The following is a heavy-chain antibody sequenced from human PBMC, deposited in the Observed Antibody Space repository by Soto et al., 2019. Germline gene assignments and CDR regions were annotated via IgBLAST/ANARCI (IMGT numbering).Heavy chain of an antibody. J-gene: IGHJ6*02. Sequence: PGGSLRLSCAASGFTFSDYYMSWIRQAPGKGLEWVSYISSSGSTIYYADSVKGRFTISRDNAKNSLYLQMNSLRAEDTAVYYCASDRSSGWDQGYGMDVWGQGTTVTVSS. CDR1: GFTFSDYY. CDR2: ISSSGSTI. D-gene: IGHD6-19*01. V-gene: IGHV3-11*01. CDR3: ASDRSSGWDQGYGMDV.